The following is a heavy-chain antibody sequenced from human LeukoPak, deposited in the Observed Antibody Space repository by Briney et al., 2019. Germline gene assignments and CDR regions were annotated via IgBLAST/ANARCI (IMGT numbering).Heavy chain of an antibody. CDR1: GYTFAGYY. J-gene: IGHJ4*02. D-gene: IGHD4-23*01. CDR3: ARVDDYGGKPTDY. CDR2: INPNSGGT. V-gene: IGHV1-2*02. Sequence: ASVKVSCKASGYTFAGYYMHWVRQAPGQGLEWMGWINPNSGGTNYAQKFQGRVTMTRDTSISTAYMELSRLRSDDTAVYYCARVDDYGGKPTDYWGQGTLVTVSS.